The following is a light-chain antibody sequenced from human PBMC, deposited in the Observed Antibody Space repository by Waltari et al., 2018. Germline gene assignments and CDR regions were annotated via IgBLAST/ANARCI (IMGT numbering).Light chain of an antibody. CDR1: QNVLYAFNNKNF. CDR3: QQYHSTPYT. CDR2: WAS. Sequence: DIVMTQSPYSLAVSLGERATINCKSSQNVLYAFNNKNFLSWYQQKPGQPPRLLIYWASSREAGVADRFSGSGSGADFYLTISSLQTDDAAVYYCQQYHSTPYTFGPGTKLEI. V-gene: IGKV4-1*01. J-gene: IGKJ2*01.